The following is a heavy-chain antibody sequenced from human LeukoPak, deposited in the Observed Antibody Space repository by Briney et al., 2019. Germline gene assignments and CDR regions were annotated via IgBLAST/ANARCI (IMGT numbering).Heavy chain of an antibody. Sequence: PGTLSLTCAVSGGSISSSNWWSWVRQPPGKGLEWIGEIYHSGSTNYNPSLKSRVTISVDKSKNQFSLKLSSVTAADTAVYYCARATVTPLYYYMDVWGKGTTVTVSS. J-gene: IGHJ6*03. CDR2: IYHSGST. CDR3: ARATVTPLYYYMDV. V-gene: IGHV4-4*03. CDR1: GGSISSSNW. D-gene: IGHD4-11*01.